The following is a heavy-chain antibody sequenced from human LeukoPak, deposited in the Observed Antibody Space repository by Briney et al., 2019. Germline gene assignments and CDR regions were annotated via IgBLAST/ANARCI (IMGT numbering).Heavy chain of an antibody. V-gene: IGHV1-69*05. Sequence: SVKVSCKASGGTFNSYAISWVRQAPGQGLEWMGGIIPIFGAANYAQKFQGRVTITTDESTSTAFMELSSLRSEDTAVYYCARVTTRPRRHLDYWGQGTLVTVSS. J-gene: IGHJ4*02. CDR2: IIPIFGAA. CDR3: ARVTTRPRRHLDY. D-gene: IGHD6-6*01. CDR1: GGTFNSYA.